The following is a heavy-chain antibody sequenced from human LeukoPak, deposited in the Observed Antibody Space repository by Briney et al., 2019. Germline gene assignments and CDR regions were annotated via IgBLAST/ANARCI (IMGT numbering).Heavy chain of an antibody. CDR3: ATVSAFFYDSGSYYTFDY. D-gene: IGHD3-10*01. CDR1: GGSISSSKW. V-gene: IGHV4-4*03. J-gene: IGHJ4*02. CDR2: IYHSGST. Sequence: PETLSLTCAVSGGSISSSKWWSWVRQPTGKGLEWIGEIYHSGSTNYNPSLKSRVTISVDKSKNQFSLKLSSVTAADTAVYYCATVSAFFYDSGSYYTFDYWGQGTLVTVSS.